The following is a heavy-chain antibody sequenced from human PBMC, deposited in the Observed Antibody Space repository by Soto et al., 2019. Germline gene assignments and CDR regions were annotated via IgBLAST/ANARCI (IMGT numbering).Heavy chain of an antibody. CDR3: ARARVTTYYYYGMDV. D-gene: IGHD4-17*01. J-gene: IGHJ6*02. Sequence: PSETLSLTCTVSGGSISSYYWSWIRQPPGKGLEWIGYIYYSGSTNYNPSLKSRVTISVDTSKNQFSLKLSSVTAADTAVYYCARARVTTYYYYGMDVWGQGTTVTVSS. V-gene: IGHV4-59*01. CDR2: IYYSGST. CDR1: GGSISSYY.